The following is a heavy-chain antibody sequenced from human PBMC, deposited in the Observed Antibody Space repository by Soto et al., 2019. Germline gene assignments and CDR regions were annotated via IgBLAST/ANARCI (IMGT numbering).Heavy chain of an antibody. D-gene: IGHD3-10*01. CDR2: IVVGSGNT. V-gene: IGHV1-58*01. CDR1: GFTFPSSA. J-gene: IGHJ6*02. Sequence: SVPVSRQASGFTFPSSAVQWVRQARGQRLEWVGWIVVGSGNTNYAQKFQERVTITRDMSTSTAYMELSSLRSEDTAVYYCAAPVWFGELLGDYYYYGMDVWGQGTTVTVSS. CDR3: AAPVWFGELLGDYYYYGMDV.